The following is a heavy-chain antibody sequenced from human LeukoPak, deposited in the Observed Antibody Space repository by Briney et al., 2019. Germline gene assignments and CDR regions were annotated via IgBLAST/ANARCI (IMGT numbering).Heavy chain of an antibody. D-gene: IGHD5-24*01. Sequence: ASVKVSCKASGYTFTGFHMHWVRQAPGQGLEWMGWINANSGGTSYAQKFQGRVTVTRDTSISTVYMELTRLTSDDTAAYYCARDPIDGYYYFDYWGQGTLVTVSS. J-gene: IGHJ4*02. V-gene: IGHV1-2*02. CDR1: GYTFTGFH. CDR3: ARDPIDGYYYFDY. CDR2: INANSGGT.